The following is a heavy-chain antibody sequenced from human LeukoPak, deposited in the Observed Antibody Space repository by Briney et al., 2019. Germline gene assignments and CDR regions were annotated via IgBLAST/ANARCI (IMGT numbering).Heavy chain of an antibody. J-gene: IGHJ4*02. Sequence: GGSLRLSCAASGFTLSTYSMNWVRQAPGKGLEWVSSISSSSGYIFYADSAKGRFTISRDNAKNSLYLQMNSLRAEDTAVYYCARGESGSYDYWGQGTLVTVSS. CDR2: ISSSSGYI. D-gene: IGHD1-26*01. CDR3: ARGESGSYDY. CDR1: GFTLSTYS. V-gene: IGHV3-21*01.